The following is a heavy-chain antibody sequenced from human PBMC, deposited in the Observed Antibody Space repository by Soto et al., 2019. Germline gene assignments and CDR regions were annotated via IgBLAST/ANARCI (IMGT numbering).Heavy chain of an antibody. J-gene: IGHJ6*02. Sequence: QVPLVDSGGGLVKPGGSLRLSSAASGFSFSDYYMSWIRQAPGKGLEWVSYITTTSSYTNYADSVKGRFTISRDNARNSLYLQMNSLRAEDTAVYYCARGHHGMDVWGQGTTVTVSS. CDR3: ARGHHGMDV. V-gene: IGHV3-11*05. CDR1: GFSFSDYY. CDR2: ITTTSSYT.